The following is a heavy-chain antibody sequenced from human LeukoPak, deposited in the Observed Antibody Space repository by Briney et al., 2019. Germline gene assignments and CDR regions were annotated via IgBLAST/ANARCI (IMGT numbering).Heavy chain of an antibody. D-gene: IGHD2-15*01. Sequence: SQTLSLTCTVSGGSISSVNYFWSWIRQPAGKGLEWIGRIYTSGNSNYNPSLKSRVTISVDTSKNQFSLQLKSVTAADTAVYYCARGTYCSGSTCYIGGWFDPWGQGTLVTVSS. CDR2: IYTSGNS. J-gene: IGHJ5*02. V-gene: IGHV4-61*02. CDR3: ARGTYCSGSTCYIGGWFDP. CDR1: GGSISSVNYF.